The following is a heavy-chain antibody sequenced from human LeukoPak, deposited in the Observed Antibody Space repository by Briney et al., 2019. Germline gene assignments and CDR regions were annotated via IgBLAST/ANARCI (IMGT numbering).Heavy chain of an antibody. CDR3: ARGLDSSGYYAP. Sequence: ASVTVSFTASGYTLTTHYIHWVRQAPGQGLEWVGILNPTGGDTSYAENFRGRVTMTTDASTNTGYMELSSLRSDDTAVYYCARGLDSSGYYAPWGQGTLVTVSS. CDR2: LNPTGGDT. CDR1: GYTLTTHY. J-gene: IGHJ5*02. V-gene: IGHV1-46*01. D-gene: IGHD3-22*01.